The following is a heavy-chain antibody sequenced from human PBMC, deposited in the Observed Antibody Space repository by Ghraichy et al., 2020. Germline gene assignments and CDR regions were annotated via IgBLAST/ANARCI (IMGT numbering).Heavy chain of an antibody. CDR2: ISGSGGST. D-gene: IGHD5-12*01. J-gene: IGHJ4*02. CDR1: GFTFSSYA. V-gene: IGHV3-23*01. CDR3: AKDVGRDIVATIFGY. Sequence: GGSLRLSCAASGFTFSSYAMSWVRQAPGKGLEWVSAISGSGGSTYYADSVKGRFTISRDNSKNTLYLQMNSLRAEDTAVYYCAKDVGRDIVATIFGYWGQGTLVTVSS.